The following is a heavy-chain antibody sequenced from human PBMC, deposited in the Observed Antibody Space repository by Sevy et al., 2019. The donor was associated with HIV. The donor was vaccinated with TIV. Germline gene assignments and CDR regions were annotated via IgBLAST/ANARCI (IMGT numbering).Heavy chain of an antibody. J-gene: IGHJ4*02. CDR1: GGSISSSSYY. CDR3: ARHPYYDSGVVPYYFDY. Sequence: SETLSLTCTVSGGSISSSSYYWGWIRQPPGKGLEWIGSIYYSWSTYYNPSLKSRVTISVDTSKNQFSLKLSSVTAADTAVYYCARHPYYDSGVVPYYFDYWGQGTLVTVSS. V-gene: IGHV4-39*01. D-gene: IGHD3-22*01. CDR2: IYYSWST.